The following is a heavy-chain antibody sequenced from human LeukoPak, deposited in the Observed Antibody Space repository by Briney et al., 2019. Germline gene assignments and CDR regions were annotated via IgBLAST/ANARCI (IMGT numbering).Heavy chain of an antibody. CDR3: ARDRQIAY. Sequence: GGSLRLSCAASGFTFSNYWLTWVRQAPGQGLEWVANIKQDGSEKHYVDSVKGRFTISRDNAKNSLYLQMNSLRAEDTAVYHFARDRQIAYWGQGTLVTVSS. V-gene: IGHV3-7*01. CDR2: IKQDGSEK. CDR1: GFTFSNYW. J-gene: IGHJ4*02.